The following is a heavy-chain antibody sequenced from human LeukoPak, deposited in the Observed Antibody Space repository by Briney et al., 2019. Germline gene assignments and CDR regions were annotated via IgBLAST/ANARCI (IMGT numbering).Heavy chain of an antibody. Sequence: GGSLRLSCAASGFTFSNYGMHWVRQAPGKGLEWVAFIRYDGSNKYYADSVKGRFTISRDNSKNTLYLQMNSLRPEDTAVYYCTTDYYDYVWGSYRPDYWGQGTLVTVSS. CDR1: GFTFSNYG. V-gene: IGHV3-30*02. CDR3: TTDYYDYVWGSYRPDY. D-gene: IGHD3-16*02. CDR2: IRYDGSNK. J-gene: IGHJ4*02.